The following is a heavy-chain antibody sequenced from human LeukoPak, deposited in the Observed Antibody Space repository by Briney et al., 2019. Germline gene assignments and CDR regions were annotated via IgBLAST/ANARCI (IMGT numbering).Heavy chain of an antibody. V-gene: IGHV2-70*11. CDR1: GFSLSTSGMC. D-gene: IGHD3-10*01. CDR3: ARIAPRDYYGSGTYLDY. J-gene: IGHJ4*02. Sequence: GSGPALVKPTQTLTLTCTFSGFSLSTSGMCVSWIRQPPGEALEWLARIDWDDDKYYSTSLKTRLTISKDTSKNQVVLTMTNMDPVDTATYYCARIAPRDYYGSGTYLDYWGQGTLVTVSS. CDR2: IDWDDDK.